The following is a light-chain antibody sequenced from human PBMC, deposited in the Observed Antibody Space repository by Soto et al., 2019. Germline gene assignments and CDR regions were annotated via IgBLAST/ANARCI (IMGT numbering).Light chain of an antibody. CDR2: GAS. J-gene: IGKJ4*01. CDR1: QSVSSSY. CDR3: QQFSSYPLT. Sequence: EIVLAQSPGTLSLSSGERATLSCRASQSVSSSYLAWYQQKPGQAPRLLIYGASSRATGIPDRFSGSGSGTDFTLTISRLEPEDFAVYYCQQFSSYPLTFGGGTKVDNK. V-gene: IGKV3-20*01.